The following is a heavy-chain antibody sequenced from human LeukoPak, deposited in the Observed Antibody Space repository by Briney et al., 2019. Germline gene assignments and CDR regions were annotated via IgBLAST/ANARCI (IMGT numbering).Heavy chain of an antibody. V-gene: IGHV3-11*04. CDR3: ARDGGRFFRSYAFDI. Sequence: GGSLRLSCAASGFTFSDYYMSWIRQAPGKGLEWVSYISSSGSTIYYADSVKGRLTISRDNAKNSLYLQMNSLRAEDTAVYYCARDGGRFFRSYAFDIWGQGTMVTVSS. CDR1: GFTFSDYY. D-gene: IGHD3-3*01. CDR2: ISSSGSTI. J-gene: IGHJ3*02.